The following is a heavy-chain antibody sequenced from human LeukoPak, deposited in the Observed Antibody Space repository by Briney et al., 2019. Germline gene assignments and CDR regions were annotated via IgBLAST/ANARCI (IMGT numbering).Heavy chain of an antibody. J-gene: IGHJ4*02. CDR2: INHSGST. V-gene: IGHV4-34*01. Sequence: SETLSLTRGVYNEPFSGYYWSWIRQPPGKGLEWIGEINHSGSTNYNPSLKSRVTISVDTSKNQFSLKLSSVTAADTAVYYCARFSWYGSGSYHWGRPYYFDYWGQGTLVTVSS. D-gene: IGHD3-10*01. CDR1: NEPFSGYY. CDR3: ARFSWYGSGSYHWGRPYYFDY.